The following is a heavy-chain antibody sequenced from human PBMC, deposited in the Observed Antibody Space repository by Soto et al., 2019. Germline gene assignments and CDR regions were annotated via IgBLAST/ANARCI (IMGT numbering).Heavy chain of an antibody. CDR2: IYYSGST. CDR1: GGSISSSSYY. Sequence: PSETLSLTCTVSGGSISSSSYYWGWIRQPPGKGLEWIGSIYYSGSTYYNPSLKSRVTISVDTSKNQSSLKLSSVTAADTAVYYCARLLDYDILTGTYYYYMDVWGKGTTVTVS. V-gene: IGHV4-39*01. D-gene: IGHD3-9*01. J-gene: IGHJ6*03. CDR3: ARLLDYDILTGTYYYYMDV.